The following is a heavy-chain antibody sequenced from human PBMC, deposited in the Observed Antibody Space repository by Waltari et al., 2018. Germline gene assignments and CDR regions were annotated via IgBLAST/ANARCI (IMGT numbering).Heavy chain of an antibody. CDR1: GGSISSGGYY. D-gene: IGHD3-10*01. CDR3: ARDPPPFTGSYYYYGMDV. J-gene: IGHJ6*02. Sequence: QVQLQESGPGLVKPSQTLSLTCTVSGGSISSGGYYWSWIRQHPGKGLEWIGYIDHSGSTYYNPSLKSRVTISVDRAKNQFSLKLSSVTAADTAVYYCARDPPPFTGSYYYYGMDVWGQGTTVTVSS. CDR2: IDHSGST. V-gene: IGHV4-31*03.